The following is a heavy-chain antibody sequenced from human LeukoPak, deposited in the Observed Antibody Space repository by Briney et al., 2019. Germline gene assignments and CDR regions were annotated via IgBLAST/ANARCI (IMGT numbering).Heavy chain of an antibody. CDR3: AKEKTEGGPNWFDP. CDR1: GYTFTSYD. D-gene: IGHD2-15*01. V-gene: IGHV1-8*01. CDR2: MNPNSGNT. J-gene: IGHJ5*02. Sequence: ASVKVSCKASGYTFTSYDINWVRQATGQGLEWMGWMNPNSGNTGYAQKFQGRVTMTRNTSISTAYMELSSLRSEDTGVYYCAKEKTEGGPNWFDPWGQGTLVTVSS.